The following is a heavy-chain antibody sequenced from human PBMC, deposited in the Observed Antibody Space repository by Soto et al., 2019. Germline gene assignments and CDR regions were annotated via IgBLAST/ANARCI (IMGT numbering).Heavy chain of an antibody. CDR1: GGTFSSYA. J-gene: IGHJ6*02. Sequence: QVQLVQSGAEVKKPGSSVNVSCKASGGTFSSYAISWVRQAPGQGLEWMGGIIPIFGTANYAQKFQGRVTITADESTSTAYMELSSLRSEDTAVYYCACGGYGITYYYYGMDVWGQGTTVTVSS. V-gene: IGHV1-69*01. D-gene: IGHD5-12*01. CDR3: ACGGYGITYYYYGMDV. CDR2: IIPIFGTA.